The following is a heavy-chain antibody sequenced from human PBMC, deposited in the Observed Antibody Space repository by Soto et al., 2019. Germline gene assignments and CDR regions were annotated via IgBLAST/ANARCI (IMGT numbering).Heavy chain of an antibody. D-gene: IGHD6-19*01. CDR1: GGSISSSNW. V-gene: IGHV4-4*02. CDR3: VRSRPRAVAVTWYFDY. J-gene: IGHJ4*02. Sequence: SETLSLTCAVSGGSISSSNWWSWVRQPPGKGLEWIGEIYHSGSTNYNPSLKSRVTISVDKSKNQFSLKLSSVTAADTAVYYCVRSRPRAVAVTWYFDYWGQGTLVTVSS. CDR2: IYHSGST.